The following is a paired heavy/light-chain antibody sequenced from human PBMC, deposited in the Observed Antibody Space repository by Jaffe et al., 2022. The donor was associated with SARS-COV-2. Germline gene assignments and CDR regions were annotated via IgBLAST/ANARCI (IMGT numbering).Light chain of an antibody. Sequence: DIVMTQSPLSLPVTPGEPASISCRSSQSLLHGNGYNYLDWYLQKPGQSPQLLIYLGSNRASGVPDRFSGSGSGTDFTLKISRVEAEDVGVYYCMQTLETPRTFGGGTKVEI. CDR2: LGS. V-gene: IGKV2-28*01. CDR1: QSLLHGNGYNY. CDR3: MQTLETPRT. J-gene: IGKJ4*01.
Heavy chain of an antibody. D-gene: IGHD3-9*01. CDR2: INSGNGNT. CDR3: ARADFLTGSFEY. J-gene: IGHJ4*02. Sequence: QVQLVQSGAEVKKPGASVKVSCKASAYIFTTYDMHWVRQAPGQRPEWMGLINSGNGNTYYSPKFQGRVTITRDTSASTAYMDVSSLRSEDTAVYYCARADFLTGSFEYWGQGTLVTVSS. V-gene: IGHV1-3*01. CDR1: AYIFTTYD.